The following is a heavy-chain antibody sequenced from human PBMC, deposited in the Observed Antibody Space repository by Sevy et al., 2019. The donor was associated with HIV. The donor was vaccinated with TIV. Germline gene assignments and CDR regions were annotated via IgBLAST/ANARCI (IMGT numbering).Heavy chain of an antibody. Sequence: GGSLRLSCAASGFSLDSYWMSWVRHAPGKGLEWVANINQDGSVKYYVDSVKGRFTISRGIARNLLYLQMNSVRADDTALYYCVRAIAAHGSFWGQGTLVTVSS. CDR1: GFSLDSYW. CDR2: INQDGSVK. J-gene: IGHJ4*02. CDR3: VRAIAAHGSF. V-gene: IGHV3-7*04. D-gene: IGHD6-13*01.